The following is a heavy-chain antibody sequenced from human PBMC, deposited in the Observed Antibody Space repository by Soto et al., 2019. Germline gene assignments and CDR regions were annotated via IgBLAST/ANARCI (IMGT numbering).Heavy chain of an antibody. V-gene: IGHV4-31*03. D-gene: IGHD2-2*01. CDR3: ARVGGYCSSTSCYAHRDYYYYMDV. J-gene: IGHJ6*03. Sequence: SETLSLTCTVSGGSISSGGYYWSWIRQHPGKGLEWIGYIYYSGSTYYNPSLKSRVTISVDTSKNQFSLKLSSVTAADTAVYYCARVGGYCSSTSCYAHRDYYYYMDVWGKGTTVTVSS. CDR2: IYYSGST. CDR1: GGSISSGGYY.